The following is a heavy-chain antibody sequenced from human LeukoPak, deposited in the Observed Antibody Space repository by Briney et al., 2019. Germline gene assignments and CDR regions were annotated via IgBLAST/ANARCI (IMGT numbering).Heavy chain of an antibody. CDR2: INPNSGGT. CDR1: GYTFTGHY. V-gene: IGHV1-2*02. J-gene: IGHJ4*02. CDR3: ALLAAGGTDY. D-gene: IGHD6-13*01. Sequence: PGASVKVSCKASGYTFTGHYTHWVRQAPGQGLEWMGWINPNSGGTNYAQKFHGRVTMTRDTSISTAYMELNRLKSDDTAVYYCALLAAGGTDYWGQGTLVTVSS.